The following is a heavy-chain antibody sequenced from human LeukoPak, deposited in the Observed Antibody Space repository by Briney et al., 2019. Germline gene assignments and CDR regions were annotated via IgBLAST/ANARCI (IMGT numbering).Heavy chain of an antibody. Sequence: SVKVSCKASGGTFSSYAISWVRQAPGQGLEWMGRIIPILGIANYAQKFQGRVTITADKSTSTAYMELSSLRSEDTAVYYCARDRRVPAAINGMDVWGQGTTVTVSS. D-gene: IGHD2-2*02. CDR1: GGTFSSYA. CDR3: ARDRRVPAAINGMDV. CDR2: IIPILGIA. V-gene: IGHV1-69*04. J-gene: IGHJ6*02.